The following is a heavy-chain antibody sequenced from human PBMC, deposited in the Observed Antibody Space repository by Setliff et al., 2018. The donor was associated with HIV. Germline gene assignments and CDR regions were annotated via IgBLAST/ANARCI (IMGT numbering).Heavy chain of an antibody. CDR1: GGSISSYY. J-gene: IGHJ4*02. V-gene: IGHV4-4*09. CDR3: AREGTYYDSSGYPVAEALDY. Sequence: SETLSLTCTVSGGSISSYYWSWIRQPPGKGLEWIGYIYTSGSTNYNPSLKSRVTISVDTSKNQFSLKLNSVTAADTAIYYCAREGTYYDSSGYPVAEALDYWGQGALVTVSS. CDR2: IYTSGST. D-gene: IGHD3-22*01.